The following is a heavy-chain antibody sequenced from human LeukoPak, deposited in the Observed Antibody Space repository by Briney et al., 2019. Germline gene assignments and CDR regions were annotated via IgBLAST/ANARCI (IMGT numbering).Heavy chain of an antibody. D-gene: IGHD6-6*01. J-gene: IGHJ6*03. CDR3: ASIAARRYYYYYYMDV. V-gene: IGHV4-31*03. CDR2: IYYSGST. CDR1: GGSISSGGYY. Sequence: SQTLSLTCTVSGGSISSGGYYWSWIRQHPGKGLEWIGYIYYSGSTYYNPSLKSRVTISVDTSKNQFSLKLSSVTAADTAVYYCASIAARRYYYYYYMDVWGKGTTVTVSS.